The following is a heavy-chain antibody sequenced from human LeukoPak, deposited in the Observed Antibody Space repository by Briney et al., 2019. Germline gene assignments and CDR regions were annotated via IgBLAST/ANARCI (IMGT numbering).Heavy chain of an antibody. CDR3: ARSLIVGATLGAFDI. V-gene: IGHV3-74*01. CDR1: GFTFSIYW. CDR2: INTDGSST. D-gene: IGHD1-26*01. J-gene: IGHJ3*02. Sequence: AGGSLRLSCAASGFTFSIYWMHWVRQAPGKGLVWVSRINTDGSSTSYADSVKGRFTISRDNAKNSLYLQMNSLRAEDMALYYCARSLIVGATLGAFDIWGQGTMVTVSS.